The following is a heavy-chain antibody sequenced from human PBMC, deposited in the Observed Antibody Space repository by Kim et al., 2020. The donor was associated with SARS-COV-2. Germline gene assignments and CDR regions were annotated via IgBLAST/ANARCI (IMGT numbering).Heavy chain of an antibody. Sequence: YAESVKGRFTISRDNAKNSLYLQMNSLRAEDTAVYYCARVDTAMVTGIDYWGQGTLVTVSS. J-gene: IGHJ4*02. D-gene: IGHD5-18*01. CDR3: ARVDTAMVTGIDY. V-gene: IGHV3-11*05.